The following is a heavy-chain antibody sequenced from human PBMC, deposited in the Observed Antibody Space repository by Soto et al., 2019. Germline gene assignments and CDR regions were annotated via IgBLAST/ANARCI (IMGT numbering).Heavy chain of an antibody. CDR1: GFTFSSYG. CDR2: ISYDGSNK. V-gene: IGHV3-30*18. CDR3: AQQGGSYLGGYYYYGMDV. J-gene: IGHJ6*02. Sequence: GGSLRLSCAASGFTFSSYGMHWVRQAPGKGLEWVAVISYDGSNKYYADSVKGRFTISRDNSKNSLYLQMNSLRAEDTAVYYWAQQGGSYLGGYYYYGMDVWGQGTTVTVSS. D-gene: IGHD1-26*01.